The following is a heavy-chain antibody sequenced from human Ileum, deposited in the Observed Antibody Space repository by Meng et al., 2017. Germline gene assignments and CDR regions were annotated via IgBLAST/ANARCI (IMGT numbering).Heavy chain of an antibody. J-gene: IGHJ6*02. CDR1: GFTFSSYS. CDR2: ISSSSSYI. V-gene: IGHV3-21*01. D-gene: IGHD2-21*02. Sequence: GESLKISCAASGFTFSSYSMNWVRQAPGKGLEWVSSISSSSSYIYYADSVKGRFTISRDNAKNSLYLQMNSLRAEDTAVYYCARWGEVTTPQLYYYYYGLDVWGQGTTVTVSS. CDR3: ARWGEVTTPQLYYYYYGLDV.